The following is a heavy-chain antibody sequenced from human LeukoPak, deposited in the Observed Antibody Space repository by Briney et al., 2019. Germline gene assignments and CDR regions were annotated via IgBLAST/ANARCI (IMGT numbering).Heavy chain of an antibody. D-gene: IGHD3-3*01. CDR2: ISGSGGST. V-gene: IGHV3-23*01. Sequence: PGGSLRLSCAASGFTFSSYAMSWVRQAPGKGLEWVSAISGSGGSTYYADSVKGRFTISRDNSKNTLYLQMNSLRAEDTAVYYCARGITIFGVVDYWGQGTLVTVSS. J-gene: IGHJ4*02. CDR3: ARGITIFGVVDY. CDR1: GFTFSSYA.